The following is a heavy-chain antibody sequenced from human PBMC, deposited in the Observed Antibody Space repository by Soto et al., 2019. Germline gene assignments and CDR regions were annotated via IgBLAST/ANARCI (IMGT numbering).Heavy chain of an antibody. V-gene: IGHV4-39*01. Sequence: SETLSLTCTVSGCSISRRSYYWGWLRQPPGKGLEWIGSLYYSGSTYYNPSLKSRVTISVDTSKNQFSLKLSSVTAADTAVYYCARLSLWSPLDYWGQGTLVTVSS. D-gene: IGHD3-10*01. J-gene: IGHJ4*02. CDR1: GCSISRRSYY. CDR3: ARLSLWSPLDY. CDR2: LYYSGST.